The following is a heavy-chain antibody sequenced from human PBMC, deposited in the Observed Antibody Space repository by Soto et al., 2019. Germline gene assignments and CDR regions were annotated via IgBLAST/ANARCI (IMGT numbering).Heavy chain of an antibody. CDR2: INHSGST. V-gene: IGHV4-34*01. CDR3: ARVMQYDVWSGSHYYYYYDGMDV. CDR1: GGSFSCYY. J-gene: IGHJ6*02. Sequence: QVQLQQWGAGLWKPSETLSLTCAVYGGSFSCYYWSWIRQPPGKGLEWIGEINHSGSTNYNPSLKSRVTISVETSKNQCSLTLRSVTGADTAVYYCARVMQYDVWSGSHYYYYYDGMDVWGQGTTVTVFS. D-gene: IGHD3-3*01.